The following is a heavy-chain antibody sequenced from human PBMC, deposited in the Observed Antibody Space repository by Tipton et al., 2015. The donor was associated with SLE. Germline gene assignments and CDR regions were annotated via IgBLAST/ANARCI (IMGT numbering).Heavy chain of an antibody. CDR3: AKQPYSHYYMDV. V-gene: IGHV3-23*01. CDR1: GFTFGDYA. J-gene: IGHJ6*03. Sequence: SLRLSCTASGFTFGDYAMHWVRQAPGKGLEWVSGISGSGSSTYYADSLKGRFTISRDNSKNTLYLQMNNLRAADTAVYFCAKQPYSHYYMDVWGKGTTVTVSS. D-gene: IGHD2-15*01. CDR2: ISGSGSST.